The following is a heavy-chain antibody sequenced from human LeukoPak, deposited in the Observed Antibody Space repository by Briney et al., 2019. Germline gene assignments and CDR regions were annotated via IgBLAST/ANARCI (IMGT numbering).Heavy chain of an antibody. CDR2: ISSSSSYI. CDR1: GFTLSSYS. D-gene: IGHD5-18*01. J-gene: IGHJ4*02. CDR3: ARVVDTAMVFGY. Sequence: GGSLRLPCAASGFTLSSYSMNWVRQAPGKGLEWVSSISSSSSYIYYADSVKGRFTISRDNAKNLLYLQMNSLRAEDTAVYYCARVVDTAMVFGYWGQGTLVTVSS. V-gene: IGHV3-21*01.